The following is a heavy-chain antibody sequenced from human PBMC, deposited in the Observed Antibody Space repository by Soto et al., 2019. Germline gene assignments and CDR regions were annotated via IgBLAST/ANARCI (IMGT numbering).Heavy chain of an antibody. CDR1: GFTFSSYG. V-gene: IGHV3-33*01. CDR3: ARKGGNGYYYYYYGMDV. Sequence: GGSLRLSCASSGFTFSSYGMHWVRQAPGKGLEWVAVIWYDGSNKYYADSVKGRFTIPRDNSKNTLYLQMNSLRAEDTAVYYCARKGGNGYYYYYYGMDVWGQGTTVTVSS. CDR2: IWYDGSNK. D-gene: IGHD2-15*01. J-gene: IGHJ6*02.